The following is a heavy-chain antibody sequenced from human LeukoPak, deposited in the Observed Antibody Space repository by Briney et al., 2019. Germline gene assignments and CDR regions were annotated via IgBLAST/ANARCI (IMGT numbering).Heavy chain of an antibody. J-gene: IGHJ4*02. Sequence: ASVKVSCKASGYMFTSYNMQWVRQAPGQGLEGMGMVSSSGANTKYAQKFRGRVTMTSDTSTSTVYMELSSLIPDDTAVYYCARDQHYATDYWGQGTLVTVCS. CDR3: ARDQHYATDY. CDR2: VSSSGANT. D-gene: IGHD2-2*01. V-gene: IGHV1-46*03. CDR1: GYMFTSYN.